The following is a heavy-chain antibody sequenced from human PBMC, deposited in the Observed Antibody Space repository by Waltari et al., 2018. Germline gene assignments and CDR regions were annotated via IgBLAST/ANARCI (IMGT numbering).Heavy chain of an antibody. CDR3: ARDWYYYDSSGYYSDWFDP. V-gene: IGHV1-69*14. D-gene: IGHD3-22*01. CDR1: GGTFSSYA. CDR2: LIPIFGTA. Sequence: QVQLVQSGAEVKKPGSSVKVSCKASGGTFSSYAISWVRQAPGQGLEWMGGLIPIFGTANNAKKFQGRVTITADKSTSTAYMELSSLRSEDTAVYYCARDWYYYDSSGYYSDWFDPWGQGTLVTVSS. J-gene: IGHJ5*02.